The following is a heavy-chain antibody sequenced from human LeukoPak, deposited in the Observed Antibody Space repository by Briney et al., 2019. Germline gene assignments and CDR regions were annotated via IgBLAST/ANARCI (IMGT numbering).Heavy chain of an antibody. Sequence: PSETLPLTCTVSGGSISSYSFYWGWIRQPPGKGLEWIGSIHYSGSTYYNPSLKSRVTVSVDTSKNQFSLNLSSVTAADTAVYYCARGNGYNFYWGQGTLVTVSS. CDR3: ARGNGYNFY. CDR1: GGSISSYSFY. J-gene: IGHJ4*02. D-gene: IGHD5-24*01. V-gene: IGHV4-39*07. CDR2: IHYSGST.